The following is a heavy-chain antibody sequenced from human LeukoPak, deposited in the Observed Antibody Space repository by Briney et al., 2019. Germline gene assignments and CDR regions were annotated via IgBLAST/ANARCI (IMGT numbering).Heavy chain of an antibody. V-gene: IGHV4-30-4*07. CDR2: IYNSGNT. D-gene: IGHD4-17*01. Sequence: SQTLSLTCAVSGGSISSGDYSWSWIWQPPGEGLEWIGFIYNSGNTYYNPSLKSRVTLSVDTSKNQFSLMLSSVTAADTAVYYCARRPYPTVSRGYFQHWGQGTLVTVSS. CDR3: ARRPYPTVSRGYFQH. CDR1: GGSISSGDYS. J-gene: IGHJ1*01.